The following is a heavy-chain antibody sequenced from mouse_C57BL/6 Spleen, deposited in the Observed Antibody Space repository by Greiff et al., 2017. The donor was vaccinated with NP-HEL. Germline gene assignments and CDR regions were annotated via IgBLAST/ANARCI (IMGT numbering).Heavy chain of an antibody. CDR2: MYPGSGST. Sequence: QVQLQQPGAELVKPGASVKMSCKASGYTFTSYWITWVKQRPGQGLEWIGDMYPGSGSTNYNEKFKSKATLTVDTSSSTAYRQLSSLTSEDSAVYYCARRRDYFDDGGQGTTLTVSS. V-gene: IGHV1-55*01. J-gene: IGHJ2*01. CDR1: GYTFTSYW. CDR3: ARRRDYFDD.